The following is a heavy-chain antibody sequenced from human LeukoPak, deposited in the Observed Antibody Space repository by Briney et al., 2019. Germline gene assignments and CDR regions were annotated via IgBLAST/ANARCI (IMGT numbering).Heavy chain of an antibody. Sequence: SETLSLTCTVSGGSISSSTYWDWIRQPPGKGLEWIGTIHYSGITYYNPSLKSRVTISVDTSKNQFSLKLSSVTAADTAAYYCARPAPGKKYGMDVWGQGTTVTVSS. V-gene: IGHV4-39*01. CDR3: ARPAPGKKYGMDV. J-gene: IGHJ6*02. CDR1: GGSISSSTY. CDR2: IHYSGIT.